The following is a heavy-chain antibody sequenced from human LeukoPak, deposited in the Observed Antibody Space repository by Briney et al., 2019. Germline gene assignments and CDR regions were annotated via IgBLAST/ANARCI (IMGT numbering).Heavy chain of an antibody. CDR2: IKQDGSEK. J-gene: IGHJ4*02. CDR1: GFTFSNYW. D-gene: IGHD2-2*01. V-gene: IGHV3-7*01. CDR3: ASWGSTSCSGGG. Sequence: PGGSLRLSCAASGFTFSNYWMSWVRQAPGKGLEWVANIKQDGSEKYYVDSAKGRFTISRDNAKNSLYLQMNSLRAEDTAVYYCASWGSTSCSGGGWGQGTLVTVSS.